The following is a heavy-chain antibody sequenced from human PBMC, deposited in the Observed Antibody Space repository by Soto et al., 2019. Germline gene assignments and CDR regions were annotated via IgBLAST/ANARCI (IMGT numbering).Heavy chain of an antibody. CDR1: GASIRGSSSY. D-gene: IGHD3-22*01. V-gene: IGHV4-39*01. CDR2: IYYLGNT. J-gene: IGHJ4*02. Sequence: SETLSLTCTVSGASIRGSSSYWGWIRQPPGKGLEWVGSIYYLGNTYYNPSLGSRVTISLDTSKNQFSLRLSSVTAADTAVFYCAGLYPYDSSGYHLAYWGQGSLVTVSS. CDR3: AGLYPYDSSGYHLAY.